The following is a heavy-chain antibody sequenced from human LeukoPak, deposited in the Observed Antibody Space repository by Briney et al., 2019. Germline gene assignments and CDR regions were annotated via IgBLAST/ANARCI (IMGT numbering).Heavy chain of an antibody. D-gene: IGHD4-17*01. J-gene: IGHJ4*02. Sequence: AGGSLRLSCAAYGFTFSIYNMNWVRQAPGKGLEWVSSISSSSSYRYYADSVKGRFTISRDNAKNSLYLQMNSLRAEDTAVYYCARMTTSDYWGQGTLVTVSS. V-gene: IGHV3-21*01. CDR2: ISSSSSYR. CDR3: ARMTTSDY. CDR1: GFTFSIYN.